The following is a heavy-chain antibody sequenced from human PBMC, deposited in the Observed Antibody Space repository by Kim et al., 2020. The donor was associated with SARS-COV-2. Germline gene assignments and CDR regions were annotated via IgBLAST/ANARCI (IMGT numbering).Heavy chain of an antibody. V-gene: IGHV1-2*02. J-gene: IGHJ4*02. CDR2: INVDTNGGGT. CDR3: ARDRGSSWPSYFDS. Sequence: ASVKVSCKASGYTFSGYYIHWVRQAPGQGLEWMGWINVDTNGGGTHFAQKFQGRVTMTRDTSISTAYMELTRLRSDDTAIYFCARDRGSSWPSYFDSWGQGTLVTVTS. D-gene: IGHD6-13*01. CDR1: GYTFSGYY.